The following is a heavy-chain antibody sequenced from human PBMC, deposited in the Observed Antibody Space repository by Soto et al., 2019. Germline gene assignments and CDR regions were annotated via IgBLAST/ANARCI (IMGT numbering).Heavy chain of an antibody. J-gene: IGHJ5*02. CDR2: ISWNSGSI. D-gene: IGHD4-17*01. CDR3: AKAGYGDYGDNWFDP. V-gene: IGHV3-9*01. Sequence: SGGGLVQPGRSLRLSCAASGFTFDDYAMHWVRQAPGKGLEWVSGISWNSGSIGYADSVKGRFTISRDNAKNSLYLQMNSLRAEDTALYYCAKAGYGDYGDNWFDPWGQGTLVTVSS. CDR1: GFTFDDYA.